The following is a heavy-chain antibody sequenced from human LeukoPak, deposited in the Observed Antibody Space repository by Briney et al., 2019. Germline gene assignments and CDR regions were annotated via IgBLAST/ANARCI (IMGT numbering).Heavy chain of an antibody. CDR3: TSRSGNSDYDYYYYYGMDV. CDR1: GFTFSGSA. CDR2: IRSKANNYAT. V-gene: IGHV3-73*01. Sequence: GGSLRLSCAASGFTFSGSAMHWVRQASGKGLEWVGRIRSKANNYATAYAASVKGRFTISRDDSRNTAYLQMNSLKTEDTAVYYCTSRSGNSDYDYYYYYGMDVWGQGTTVTVSS. J-gene: IGHJ6*02. D-gene: IGHD5-12*01.